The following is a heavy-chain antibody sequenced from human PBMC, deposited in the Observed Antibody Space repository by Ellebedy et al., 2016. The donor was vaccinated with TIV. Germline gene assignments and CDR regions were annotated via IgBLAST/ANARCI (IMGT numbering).Heavy chain of an antibody. CDR3: GRSGYGSGWSFDY. CDR1: GYTFIGYY. V-gene: IGHV1-2*02. CDR2: INPKNGDT. Sequence: AASVKVSCKASGYTFIGYYMHWARQAPGQGLEWMGWINPKNGDTSYAQKFQGRVTMTRDPSISTAYMELSRLGSDDTAVYYCGRSGYGSGWSFDYWGQGTLVTVSS. J-gene: IGHJ4*02. D-gene: IGHD6-19*01.